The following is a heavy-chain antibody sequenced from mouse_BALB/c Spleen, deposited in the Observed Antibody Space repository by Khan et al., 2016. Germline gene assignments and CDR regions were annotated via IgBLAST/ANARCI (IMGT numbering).Heavy chain of an antibody. D-gene: IGHD2-4*01. V-gene: IGHV2-9*02. Sequence: QVQLKQSGPGLVAPSQSLSITCTVSGFSLTNSGVHWIRQPPGKGLEWLGVIWPGGSTDYNSAPMYRRSITTDNSQNQAFLQMISLQTNDTAMDYCARDDRDYEAWFDSWGQGTLVIVSA. J-gene: IGHJ3*01. CDR3: ARDDRDYEAWFDS. CDR1: GFSLTNSG. CDR2: IWPGGST.